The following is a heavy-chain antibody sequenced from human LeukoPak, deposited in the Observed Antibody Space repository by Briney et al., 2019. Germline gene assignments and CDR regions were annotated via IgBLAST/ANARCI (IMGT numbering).Heavy chain of an antibody. Sequence: ASVKVSCKASGYTFTSYGISWVRQAPGQGLEWMGRISAYNGNTNYAQKLQGRATMTTDTSTSTAYMELRSLRSDDTAVYYCARDQTAYDFWSGYFSWFDPWGQGTLVTVSS. CDR1: GYTFTSYG. CDR3: ARDQTAYDFWSGYFSWFDP. CDR2: ISAYNGNT. D-gene: IGHD3-3*01. J-gene: IGHJ5*02. V-gene: IGHV1-18*01.